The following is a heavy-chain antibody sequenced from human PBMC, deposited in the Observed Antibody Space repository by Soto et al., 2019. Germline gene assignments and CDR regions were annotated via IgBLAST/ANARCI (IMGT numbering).Heavy chain of an antibody. D-gene: IGHD3-16*01. J-gene: IGHJ3*02. CDR1: GGSISSGGYY. V-gene: IGHV4-31*03. Sequence: QVQLQESGPGLVKPSQTLSLTCTVSGGSISSGGYYWSWIRQHPGKGLEWIGYIYYSGSTYYNPSLKSRVTISVGTSKNQFSLKLSSVTAADTAVYYCASVRPPIPLYAFDIWGQGTMVTVSS. CDR2: IYYSGST. CDR3: ASVRPPIPLYAFDI.